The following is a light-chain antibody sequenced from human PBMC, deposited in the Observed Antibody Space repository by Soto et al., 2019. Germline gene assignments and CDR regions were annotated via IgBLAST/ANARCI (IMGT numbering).Light chain of an antibody. Sequence: DFQVTQSPSTLSASVGDRVTITCRASQSLSGSLAWYQQKPGKAPKLLIYAASSLQTGVPSRFSGSGSGTEFTLTISSLQPDDFATYYCQQYNSYSRTFGQGTKVDIK. CDR1: QSLSGS. CDR2: AAS. CDR3: QQYNSYSRT. V-gene: IGKV1-5*01. J-gene: IGKJ1*01.